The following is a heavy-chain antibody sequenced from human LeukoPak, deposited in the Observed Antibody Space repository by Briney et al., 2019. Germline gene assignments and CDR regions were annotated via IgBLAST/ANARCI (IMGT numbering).Heavy chain of an antibody. Sequence: SETLSLTCAVYGGSFSGYYWSWIRQPPGEGLEWIGEINHSGSTNYNPSLKSRVTISVDTSKNQFSLKLSSVTAADTAVYYCARVSPNYYDSSGYPYYFDYWGQGTLVTVSS. CDR2: INHSGST. CDR1: GGSFSGYY. J-gene: IGHJ4*02. D-gene: IGHD3-22*01. V-gene: IGHV4-34*01. CDR3: ARVSPNYYDSSGYPYYFDY.